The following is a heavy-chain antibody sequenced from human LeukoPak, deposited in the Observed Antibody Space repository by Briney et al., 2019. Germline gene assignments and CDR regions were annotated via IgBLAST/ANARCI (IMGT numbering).Heavy chain of an antibody. CDR2: ISAYNGNT. CDR3: ARDPRRGYCTNGVCYRGDFYYYYGMDV. V-gene: IGHV1-18*01. D-gene: IGHD2-8*01. CDR1: GYTFTSYG. Sequence: ASVKVSCKASGYTFTSYGISWVRQAPGQGLEWMGWISAYNGNTNYAQKLQGRVTMTTDTYTSTAYMELRSLRSDDTAVYYCARDPRRGYCTNGVCYRGDFYYYYGMDVWGQGTTVTVSS. J-gene: IGHJ6*02.